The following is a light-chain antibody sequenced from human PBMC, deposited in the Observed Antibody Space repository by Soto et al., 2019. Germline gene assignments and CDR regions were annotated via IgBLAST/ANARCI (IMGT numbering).Light chain of an antibody. Sequence: EIVLTQSPGTLSLSPGERATLSCRASQSVSSSYLAWYQQKPGQAPRLLIYGASSRATGIPDRFSGSASGTDFTLTISSLEPEDFAVYYCQQYGSSQWTFGQGTKVEIK. CDR2: GAS. V-gene: IGKV3-20*01. J-gene: IGKJ1*01. CDR3: QQYGSSQWT. CDR1: QSVSSSY.